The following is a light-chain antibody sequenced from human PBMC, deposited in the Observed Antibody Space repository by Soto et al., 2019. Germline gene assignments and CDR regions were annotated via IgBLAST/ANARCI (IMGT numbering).Light chain of an antibody. CDR1: QSVSID. Sequence: EILMTQSPATLSVSPGERATLSCRASQSVSIDLAWYQQTPGQAPRLLIYGASTRATAISVGFGGSASGTTFTLTISSLQPEDFKVNTCQQYNKWPLTFGQGTKV. V-gene: IGKV3-15*01. J-gene: IGKJ1*01. CDR3: QQYNKWPLT. CDR2: GAS.